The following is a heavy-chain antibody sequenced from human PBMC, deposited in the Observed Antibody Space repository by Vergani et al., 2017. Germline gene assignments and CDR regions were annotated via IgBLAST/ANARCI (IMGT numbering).Heavy chain of an antibody. V-gene: IGHV3-23*01. CDR1: GFTFSTYA. CDR3: TKGSRGYTGYFFDY. D-gene: IGHD5-12*01. J-gene: IGHJ4*02. CDR2: ISSRGDNT. Sequence: EVQLLESGGGLVQPGGSLRLSCAASGFTFSTYAMSWVRQAPGKGLEWVSSISSRGDNTYYADSVKGRFIISRDNSKNTLHLQMNSLRADDTAVYYCTKGSRGYTGYFFDYWGQGTLATVSS.